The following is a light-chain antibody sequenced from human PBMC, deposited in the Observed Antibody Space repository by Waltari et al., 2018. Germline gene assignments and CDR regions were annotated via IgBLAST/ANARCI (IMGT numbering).Light chain of an antibody. CDR3: AGWDDRLSGWV. CDR1: SSHIGSNA. V-gene: IGLV1-47*02. Sequence: QSVLTQPPSASEAARKSVTMSCSGSSSHIGSNAVSWYQQVPGTAPKLLIYDNYRRAPDISDRFSGSKSGTSASRAISGLQTEDEAHYYCAGWDDRLSGWVFGGGTRLTVL. CDR2: DNY. J-gene: IGLJ3*02.